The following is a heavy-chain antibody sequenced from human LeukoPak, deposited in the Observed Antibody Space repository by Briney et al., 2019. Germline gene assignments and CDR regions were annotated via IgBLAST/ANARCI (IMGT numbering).Heavy chain of an antibody. CDR3: ARDGGSYQYYFDY. V-gene: IGHV4-31*03. Sequence: SETLSLTCTVSGGSISGAAYYWSWIRQHPGEGLKWIGYIYYSGSTSYNPSLKSRVTILVDTSKNQFSLKLSSVTAADTAVYYCARDGGSYQYYFDYWGQGTLVTVSS. CDR1: GGSISGAAYY. CDR2: IYYSGST. D-gene: IGHD1-26*01. J-gene: IGHJ4*02.